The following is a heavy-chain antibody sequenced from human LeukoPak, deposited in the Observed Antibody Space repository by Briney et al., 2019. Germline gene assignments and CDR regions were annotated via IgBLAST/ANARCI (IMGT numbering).Heavy chain of an antibody. Sequence: SQTLSLTCALSGDSVSSNSAAWDWIRQSPSRGLEWLGRTYYRAKLYNDYAVSVKSPIPLNPDTSNNHFSLQLNSVTPEDTAVYYCAREAAFAFDIWGQGTMVTVSS. V-gene: IGHV6-1*01. CDR2: TYYRAKLYN. CDR1: GDSVSSNSAA. J-gene: IGHJ3*02. CDR3: AREAAFAFDI.